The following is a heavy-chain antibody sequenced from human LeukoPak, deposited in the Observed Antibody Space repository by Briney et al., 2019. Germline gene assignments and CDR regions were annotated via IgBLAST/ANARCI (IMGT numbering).Heavy chain of an antibody. J-gene: IGHJ4*02. CDR1: GYTFTSYG. Sequence: ASVKVSCKASGYTFTSYGISWGRQAPGQGLEWMGCISAYNGNTNYAQKLQGRVTMTTDTSTSTAYMELRSLRSDDTAVYYCARNQYYYGSWPIDYWGQGTLVTVSS. V-gene: IGHV1-18*01. CDR3: ARNQYYYGSWPIDY. CDR2: ISAYNGNT. D-gene: IGHD3-10*01.